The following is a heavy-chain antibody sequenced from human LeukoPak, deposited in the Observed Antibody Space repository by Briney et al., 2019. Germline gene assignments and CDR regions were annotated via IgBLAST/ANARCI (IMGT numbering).Heavy chain of an antibody. D-gene: IGHD3-22*01. Sequence: GASVKVSCKSSGYTFTGYYMHWVRQAPGQGLEWMGWINPNSGGTDDAQKFQGRVTMTRDTSISTAYMEVSRLRSDDTAVYYCARDYYDSSGYSRFDPWGQGTLVTVSS. CDR1: GYTFTGYY. CDR2: INPNSGGT. CDR3: ARDYYDSSGYSRFDP. J-gene: IGHJ5*02. V-gene: IGHV1-2*02.